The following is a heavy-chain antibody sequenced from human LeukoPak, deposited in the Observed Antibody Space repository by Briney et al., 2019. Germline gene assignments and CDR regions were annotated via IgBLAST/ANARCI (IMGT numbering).Heavy chain of an antibody. J-gene: IGHJ5*02. D-gene: IGHD2-2*01. V-gene: IGHV5-51*01. CDR1: GYSFTSYW. Sequence: GESLKISCKGSGYSFTSYWIGWVRQMPGKGLEWMGIIYPGDSDTRYSPSFQGQVTISADKSISTAYLQWSSLKASDTAMYYCARQVRGYCSSTSCSQTFDPWGQGTLVTVSS. CDR3: ARQVRGYCSSTSCSQTFDP. CDR2: IYPGDSDT.